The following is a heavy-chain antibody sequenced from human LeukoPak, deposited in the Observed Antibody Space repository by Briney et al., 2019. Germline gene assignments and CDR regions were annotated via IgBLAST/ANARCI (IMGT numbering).Heavy chain of an antibody. J-gene: IGHJ4*02. D-gene: IGHD3-16*01. Sequence: GGSLRLSCVASGLTLTGHSMHWVRQALGKGLEWVAVVGDDEKTIFYADSLKGRFTISRDNSKKTLYLQMNSLRDEDTAVYYCARERQGGETPFDYWGQGSLVTVSS. V-gene: IGHV3-30*04. CDR2: VGDDEKTI. CDR3: ARERQGGETPFDY. CDR1: GLTLTGHS.